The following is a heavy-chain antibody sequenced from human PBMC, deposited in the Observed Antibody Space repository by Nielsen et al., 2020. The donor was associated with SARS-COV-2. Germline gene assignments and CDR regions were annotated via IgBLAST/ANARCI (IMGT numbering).Heavy chain of an antibody. CDR2: IIPIFGTA. Sequence: SVKVSCKASGGTFSSYAISWVRQAPGQGLEWMGGIIPIFGTANYAQKFQGRVTMTTDTSTSTAYMELRSLRSDDTAVYYCARDLYSSSSGYWGQGTLVTVSS. CDR3: ARDLYSSSSGY. V-gene: IGHV1-69*05. J-gene: IGHJ4*02. D-gene: IGHD6-13*01. CDR1: GGTFSSYA.